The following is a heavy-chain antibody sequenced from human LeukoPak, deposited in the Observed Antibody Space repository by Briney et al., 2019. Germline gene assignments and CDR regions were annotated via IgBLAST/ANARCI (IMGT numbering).Heavy chain of an antibody. D-gene: IGHD5-18*01. Sequence: SETLSLTCTVSGGSFSSHHWSWIRQSPGRGLEWIGYMFDSMGTKDNPSLKSRISLSADTSKNQFSLRLRSVTAADTAVYYCATIKRGNIFGYFDFWGQGILVTVAS. CDR3: ATIKRGNIFGYFDF. V-gene: IGHV4-59*11. J-gene: IGHJ4*02. CDR1: GGSFSSHH. CDR2: MFDSMGT.